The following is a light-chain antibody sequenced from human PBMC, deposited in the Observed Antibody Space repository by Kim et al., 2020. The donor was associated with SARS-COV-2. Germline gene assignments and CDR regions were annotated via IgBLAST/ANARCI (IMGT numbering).Light chain of an antibody. V-gene: IGKV1-27*01. CDR1: QGIVCY. J-gene: IGKJ1*01. CDR2: AAF. Sequence: GDSVTITCRASQGIVCYSAWYQQKPGKVPKLLIYAAFGLQSGVPSRSSGRGSGTDFTLTISILQPDDVATYYCQKYNDAPRTFGPETKV. CDR3: QKYNDAPRT.